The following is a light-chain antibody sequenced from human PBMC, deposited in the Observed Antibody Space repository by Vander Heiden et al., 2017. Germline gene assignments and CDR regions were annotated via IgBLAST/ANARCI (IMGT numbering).Light chain of an antibody. CDR1: SHDVGSYNL. Sequence: QSALTQPASVSGSPGQSITTSCSGTSHDVGSYNLGSWYQHHPGKAPKLIIYEGSQRPSGVSTRFSGSRSGNTASLTISGLQAEDEADYYCCSYVSSSTSYVFGTGTKVTVL. J-gene: IGLJ1*01. V-gene: IGLV2-23*01. CDR2: EGS. CDR3: CSYVSSSTSYV.